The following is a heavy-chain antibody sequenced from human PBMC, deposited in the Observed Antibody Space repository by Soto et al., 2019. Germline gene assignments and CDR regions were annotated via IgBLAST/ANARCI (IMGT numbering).Heavy chain of an antibody. CDR2: ISSSSSTI. CDR3: ARDRAYHYGPGLLAL. CDR1: GFTFSSYS. Sequence: GGSLRLSCAASGFTFSSYSMNWVRQAPGKGLEWGSYISSSSSTIYYADSVKGRFTISRENAKNSLYLQMNSLRDEDTAVYYCARDRAYHYGPGLLALRGQGTPVTGSS. D-gene: IGHD3-10*01. J-gene: IGHJ4*02. V-gene: IGHV3-48*02.